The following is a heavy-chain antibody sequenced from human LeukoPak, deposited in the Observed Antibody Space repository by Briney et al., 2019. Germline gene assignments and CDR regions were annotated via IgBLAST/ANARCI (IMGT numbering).Heavy chain of an antibody. CDR1: GGSISSYY. CDR2: IYYSGST. D-gene: IGHD5-24*01. V-gene: IGHV4-59*08. Sequence: SETLSLTCTVSGGSISSYYWSWIRQPPGKGLEWIGYIYYSGSTNYNTALKSRVTISVDTSKNQFSLKLSSVTAADTAVYYCARSQLEMPTTLSFDIWGQGTMVTVSS. CDR3: ARSQLEMPTTLSFDI. J-gene: IGHJ3*02.